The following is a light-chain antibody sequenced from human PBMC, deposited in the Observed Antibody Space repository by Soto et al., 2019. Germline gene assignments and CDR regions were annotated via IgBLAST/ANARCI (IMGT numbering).Light chain of an antibody. CDR3: SSYLGSNNVV. CDR2: EVS. V-gene: IGLV2-8*01. Sequence: QSALTQPPSASGSAGQSVTISCTGTSSDVGGYNYVSWYQQHPGKAPKLMIYEVSKRPSGVPDRFSGSKSGNTASLTVSGLQAEDEADYYCSSYLGSNNVVFGGGTKLTVL. CDR1: SSDVGGYNY. J-gene: IGLJ2*01.